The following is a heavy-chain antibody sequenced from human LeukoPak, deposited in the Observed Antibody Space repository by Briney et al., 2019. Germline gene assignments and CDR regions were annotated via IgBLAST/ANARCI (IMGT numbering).Heavy chain of an antibody. CDR3: ATARGTVPIDY. V-gene: IGHV4-61*02. Sequence: SETLSLTCTVSGGSISSGNYYWSWVRQPAGKGLELIGRIYTSGSTNYNPSLKSRVTISVDTSKNQFSLKMRSVTAADTAVYYCATARGTVPIDYWGQGTLVTVSS. J-gene: IGHJ4*02. CDR1: GGSISSGNYY. D-gene: IGHD1/OR15-1a*01. CDR2: IYTSGST.